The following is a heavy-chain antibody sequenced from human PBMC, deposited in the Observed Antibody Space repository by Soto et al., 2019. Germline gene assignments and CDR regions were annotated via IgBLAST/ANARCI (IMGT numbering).Heavy chain of an antibody. CDR3: ARGRWHDILTGNWFDP. CDR2: IYHSGST. J-gene: IGHJ5*02. CDR1: GYSISSGYY. D-gene: IGHD3-9*01. V-gene: IGHV4-38-2*01. Sequence: KPSEALSVTCAVSGYSISSGYYLGWIRQPPVKGLEWIGSIYHSGSTYYNPSLKSRVTISVDTSKNQFSLKLSSVTAADTAVYYCARGRWHDILTGNWFDPWGQGTLVTVSS.